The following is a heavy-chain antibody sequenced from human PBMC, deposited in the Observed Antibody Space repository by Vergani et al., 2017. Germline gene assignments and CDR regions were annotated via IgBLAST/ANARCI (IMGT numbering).Heavy chain of an antibody. CDR3: AREGRYFVCLLPLDY. CDR2: IKKDGSEE. J-gene: IGHJ4*02. CDR1: GFTFSSYW. D-gene: IGHD3-9*01. Sequence: EVQLVESGGGLVQPGGSLRLSCAASGFTFSSYWMSWVRQAPGKGLEWVANIKKDGSEEYYVESVKGRFPISRDNAKNSLYLQMNSLRADDTAVYYCAREGRYFVCLLPLDYWGQGTLVTVSS. V-gene: IGHV3-7*01.